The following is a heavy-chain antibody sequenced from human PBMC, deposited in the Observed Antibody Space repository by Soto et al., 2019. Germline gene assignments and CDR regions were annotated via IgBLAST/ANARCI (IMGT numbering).Heavy chain of an antibody. CDR2: IYYSGNT. CDR3: GGKEMATVRDFDY. D-gene: IGHD4-4*01. CDR1: GGSVSSGSYY. J-gene: IGHJ4*02. V-gene: IGHV4-61*01. Sequence: QVQLQESGPGLVKPSETLSLTCTVSGGSVSSGSYYWSWIRQPPGKGLEWIGYIYYSGNTNYNPSLKSRVTISVDTSKNQSSLKLSSVTAADTAVYYCGGKEMATVRDFDYWGQGTLVTVSS.